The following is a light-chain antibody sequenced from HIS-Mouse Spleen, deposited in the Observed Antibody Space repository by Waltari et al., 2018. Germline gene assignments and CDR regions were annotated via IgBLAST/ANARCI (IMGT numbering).Light chain of an antibody. J-gene: IGLJ2*01. V-gene: IGLV7-46*01. CDR3: LLSYSGARV. CDR2: DTS. Sequence: QAVVTQEPSLTVSPGGTVTCTCGSSTGPGSSGHYPDWSWQKPGQAPRTLIYDTSNKHSWTPARFSGSLLGGKAALTLSGAQPEDEAEYYCLLSYSGARVFGGGTKLTVL. CDR1: TGPGSSGHY.